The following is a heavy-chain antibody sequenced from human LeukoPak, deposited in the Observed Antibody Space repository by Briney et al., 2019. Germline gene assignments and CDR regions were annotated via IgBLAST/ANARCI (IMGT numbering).Heavy chain of an antibody. CDR1: GGSISSSSCY. CDR2: FYYSGST. Sequence: SETLSLTCTVSGGSISSSSCYWGWIRQPPGKGLEWIGSFYYSGSTYYNPSLKSRVTISVDTSKNQFSLKLSSVTAADTAVYYCASYHSSGLPFDYWGQGTLVTVSS. D-gene: IGHD3-22*01. V-gene: IGHV4-39*01. J-gene: IGHJ4*02. CDR3: ASYHSSGLPFDY.